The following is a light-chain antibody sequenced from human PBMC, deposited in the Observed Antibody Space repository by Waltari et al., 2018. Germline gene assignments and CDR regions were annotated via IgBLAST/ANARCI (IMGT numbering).Light chain of an antibody. CDR3: QQYYSTLIT. CDR1: QSVLYSSNNQNY. CDR2: WAS. V-gene: IGKV4-1*01. J-gene: IGKJ5*01. Sequence: DIVMTQSPDPLAVSLGERATINCKSSQSVLYSSNNQNYLAWYQQKPRQPPRLLIYWASTRESGVPDRFSGSGSGTDFTLTINSLQAEDVAVYYCQQYYSTLITFGQGTRLEIK.